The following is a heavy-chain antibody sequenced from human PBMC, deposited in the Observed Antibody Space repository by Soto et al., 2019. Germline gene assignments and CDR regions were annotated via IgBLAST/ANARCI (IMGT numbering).Heavy chain of an antibody. CDR1: GFTFSNYA. D-gene: IGHD2-8*01. CDR2: ITGGGDNT. Sequence: GGSLRLSCATSGFTFSNYAMVWVRQAPGKGLEWVSGITGGGDNTYYAGSVQGRFTISRDNSKNSLLLKMDSLTAEDTAVYYRAKRGASHTNGYWDWHFDHWGQRTLVTVSS. CDR3: AKRGASHTNGYWDWHFDH. J-gene: IGHJ4*02. V-gene: IGHV3-23*01.